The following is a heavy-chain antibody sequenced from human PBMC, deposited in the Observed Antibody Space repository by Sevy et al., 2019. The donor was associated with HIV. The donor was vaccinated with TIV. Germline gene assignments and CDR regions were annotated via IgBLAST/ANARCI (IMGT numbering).Heavy chain of an antibody. CDR1: GFRFSDYG. J-gene: IGHJ6*02. V-gene: IGHV3-30*02. CDR2: IRFDGSMK. CDR3: AKDHYDYRTGYYGYYGMDV. D-gene: IGHD3-3*01. Sequence: GGSLRLSCAASGFRFSDYGMHWVRQAPGKGPEWVSLIRFDGSMKYIADSVKGRFTISRDKVKDTLYLQMNSLRPEDTAVYYCAKDHYDYRTGYYGYYGMDVWGQGTTVTVSS.